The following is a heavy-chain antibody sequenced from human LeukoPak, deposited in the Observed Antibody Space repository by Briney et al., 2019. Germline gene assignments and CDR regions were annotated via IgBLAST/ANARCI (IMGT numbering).Heavy chain of an antibody. Sequence: ASVKVSCKASGYTFTSYDINWVRQATGQGLEWMGWMNPNSGNTGYAQKFQGRVTMTSDTSITTAYMELTRLKSDDTAVYYCARGRHAEYLSPDFDYWGQGTLVTVSS. D-gene: IGHD2/OR15-2a*01. CDR1: GYTFTSYD. CDR2: MNPNSGNT. CDR3: ARGRHAEYLSPDFDY. V-gene: IGHV1-8*01. J-gene: IGHJ4*02.